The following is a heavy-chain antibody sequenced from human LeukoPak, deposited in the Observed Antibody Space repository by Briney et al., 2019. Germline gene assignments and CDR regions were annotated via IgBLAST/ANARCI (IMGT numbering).Heavy chain of an antibody. CDR3: AREGNSGSYSGAFDI. V-gene: IGHV1-46*01. D-gene: IGHD1-26*01. CDR1: GYTFTSYY. CDR2: INPSGGST. Sequence: ASVKVSCKASGYTFTSYYMHWVRQAPGQGLEWMGIINPSGGSTSYAQKFQGRVTMTRDTSTSTVYMELSSLRSEDTAVYYRAREGNSGSYSGAFDIWGQGTMVTVSS. J-gene: IGHJ3*02.